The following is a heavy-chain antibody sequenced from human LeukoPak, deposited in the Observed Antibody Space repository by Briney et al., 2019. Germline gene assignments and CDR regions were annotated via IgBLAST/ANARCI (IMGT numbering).Heavy chain of an antibody. CDR3: ARQANSGSSYAFDI. D-gene: IGHD1-26*01. CDR1: GYSFTNYW. CDR2: IYPGDSDT. J-gene: IGHJ3*02. V-gene: IGHV5-51*01. Sequence: GESLKISCKGSGYSFTNYWIGWVRQMPGKGLEWMNIIYPGDSDTRNSPSFQGQVTISADKSISTAYLQWSSLKASDTAIYYCARQANSGSSYAFDIWGQGTMVTVSS.